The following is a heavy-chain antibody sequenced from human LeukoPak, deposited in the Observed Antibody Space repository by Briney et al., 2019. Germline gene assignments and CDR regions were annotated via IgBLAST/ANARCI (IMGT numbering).Heavy chain of an antibody. Sequence: GESLKISCRGYGFTFTSYWIGWVRQRPGEGLAWRGIIFPGASDIIDSPSFRGQVHMSADKSIDTAYLQWSSLKPSDTGIYYCASHRGGHDQGYMEVWGKGTQVTVSS. CDR3: ASHRGGHDQGYMEV. D-gene: IGHD5-12*01. V-gene: IGHV5-51*01. CDR1: GFTFTSYW. CDR2: IFPGASDI. J-gene: IGHJ6*03.